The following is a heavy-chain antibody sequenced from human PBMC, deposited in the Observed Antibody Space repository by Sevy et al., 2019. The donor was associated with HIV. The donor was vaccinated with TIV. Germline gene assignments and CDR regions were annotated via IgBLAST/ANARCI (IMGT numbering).Heavy chain of an antibody. V-gene: IGHV3-23*01. Sequence: GGPLRLSCATSGFTFNIYAMSWVRQAPGKGLEWVSTIGGGDTYYADSVKGRFTISRDDSKSAVYLQMNSLRADDTAVYYCAKDGVSRNKLWDWFDPWGQGTLVTVSS. D-gene: IGHD2-21*01. CDR2: IGGGDT. CDR1: GFTFNIYA. CDR3: AKDGVSRNKLWDWFDP. J-gene: IGHJ5*02.